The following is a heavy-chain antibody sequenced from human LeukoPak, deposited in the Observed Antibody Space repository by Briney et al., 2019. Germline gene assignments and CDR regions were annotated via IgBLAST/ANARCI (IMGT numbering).Heavy chain of an antibody. CDR3: ARQRDYGDYVQAFDI. J-gene: IGHJ3*02. CDR2: IYYSGST. D-gene: IGHD4-17*01. CDR1: GGSISSYY. V-gene: IGHV4-59*08. Sequence: SETLSLTCTVSGGSISSYYWSWIRQPAGKGLEWIGSIYYSGSTYYNPSLKSRVTISVDTSKNQFSLKLSSVTAADTAVYYCARQRDYGDYVQAFDIWGQGTMVTVSS.